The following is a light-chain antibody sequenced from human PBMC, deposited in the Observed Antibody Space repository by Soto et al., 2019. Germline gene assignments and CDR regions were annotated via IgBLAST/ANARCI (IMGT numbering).Light chain of an antibody. CDR3: QQSYSTTWT. CDR2: GAS. Sequence: EIVMTQSPATLSVSPGGRATLSCRASQSISDTLAWYQQKPGQAPRLLIYGASARATGFPARFSGSGSGTDFTLTISSLQPEDFATYSCQQSYSTTWTFGQGTKVDIK. J-gene: IGKJ1*01. CDR1: QSISDT. V-gene: IGKV3-15*01.